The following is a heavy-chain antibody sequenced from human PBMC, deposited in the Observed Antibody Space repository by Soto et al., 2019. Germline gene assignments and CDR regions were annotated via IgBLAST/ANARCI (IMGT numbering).Heavy chain of an antibody. CDR2: MNPNSGNT. V-gene: IGHV1-8*01. J-gene: IGHJ5*02. D-gene: IGHD3-3*01. Sequence: QVQLVQSGAEVKKPGASVKVSCKASGYTFTSYDINWVRQATGQGLEWMGWMNPNSGNTGYAQKFQGRVTRTRNTSISTAYMGLSSLRSEDTAVYYCARGLEWSRSLDPWGQGTLVTVSS. CDR1: GYTFTSYD. CDR3: ARGLEWSRSLDP.